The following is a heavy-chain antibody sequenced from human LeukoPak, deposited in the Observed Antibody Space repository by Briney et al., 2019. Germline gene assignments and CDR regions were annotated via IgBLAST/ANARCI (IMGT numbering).Heavy chain of an antibody. V-gene: IGHV3-30*18. CDR2: ISYDGSNK. J-gene: IGHJ4*02. D-gene: IGHD7-27*01. CDR1: GFTFSSYG. Sequence: GGSLRLSCAASGFTFSSYGMHWVRQAPGKGLEWVAVISYDGSNKYYADSVKGRFTISRDNSKNTLYLQMNSLRAEDTAVYYCAKALLGRLAPPFDYWGQGTLVTVSS. CDR3: AKALLGRLAPPFDY.